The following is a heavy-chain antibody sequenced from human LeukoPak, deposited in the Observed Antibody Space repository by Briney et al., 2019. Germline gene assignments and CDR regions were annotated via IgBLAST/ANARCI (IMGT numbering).Heavy chain of an antibody. CDR3: ARDSTYYYDSGSSGPHYFDS. Sequence: GGSLRLSCAASGFTCSSYAMHWVRQAPGKGPEWVAVISYDGSNKYHADSVKGRFTISRDNSKNTLYLQMNSLRAEDTAVYYCARDSTYYYDSGSSGPHYFDSWGQGTLVTVSS. CDR2: ISYDGSNK. V-gene: IGHV3-30*01. D-gene: IGHD3-10*01. J-gene: IGHJ4*02. CDR1: GFTCSSYA.